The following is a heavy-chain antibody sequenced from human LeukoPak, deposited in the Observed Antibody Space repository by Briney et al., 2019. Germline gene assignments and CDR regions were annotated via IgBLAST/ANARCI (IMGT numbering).Heavy chain of an antibody. CDR2: ISGSGSST. D-gene: IGHD3-22*01. V-gene: IGHV3-23*01. Sequence: GGSLRLSCAASGFTFSSYAMSWVRQAPGKGLEWVSAISGSGSSTYYADSVKGRFTISRDNSKNTLYLQMNSLRAEDTAVYYCANGDSSGYFDYWGQGTLVTVSS. CDR3: ANGDSSGYFDY. CDR1: GFTFSSYA. J-gene: IGHJ4*02.